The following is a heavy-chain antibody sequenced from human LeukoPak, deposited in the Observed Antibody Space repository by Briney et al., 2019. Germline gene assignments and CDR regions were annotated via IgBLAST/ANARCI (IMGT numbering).Heavy chain of an antibody. D-gene: IGHD3-10*01. CDR2: IYYSGST. CDR3: ARRKGFGEGYFDS. CDR1: GGSISSSSYC. V-gene: IGHV4-39*01. J-gene: IGHJ4*02. Sequence: PSETLSLTCTVSGGSISSSSYCWGWIRQPPGKGLEWIGSIYYSGSTYYNPSLKSRVTISVDTSKNQFSLKLTSVTAADTAVYYCARRKGFGEGYFDSWGQGTLVTVSS.